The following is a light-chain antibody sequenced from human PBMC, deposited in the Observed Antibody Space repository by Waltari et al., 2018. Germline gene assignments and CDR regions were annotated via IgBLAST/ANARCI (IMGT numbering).Light chain of an antibody. V-gene: IGKV1-5*03. Sequence: DIQMTQSPATLPASVGDRVTITCRASQSIGRWLAWNQQKPGKAPKLLISESAKLQSGVPSRFSGSGSGTDFTLTINGLQPDDFAIYYCQQYMSYPWTFGLGTKVEIK. CDR1: QSIGRW. CDR3: QQYMSYPWT. J-gene: IGKJ1*01. CDR2: ESA.